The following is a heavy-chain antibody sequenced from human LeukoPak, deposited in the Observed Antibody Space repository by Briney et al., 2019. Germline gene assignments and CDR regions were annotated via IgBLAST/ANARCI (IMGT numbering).Heavy chain of an antibody. V-gene: IGHV3-20*04. Sequence: RAGGSLRLSCAASGFTFSNYAMSWVRQAPGKGLEWVSGINWNGGRTGYADSVKGRFTISRDNAKKSLYVQMNSLRAEDTALYYCAREYYGSGSYYNVGYWGQGTLVTVSS. CDR1: GFTFSNYA. CDR2: INWNGGRT. J-gene: IGHJ4*02. CDR3: AREYYGSGSYYNVGY. D-gene: IGHD3-10*01.